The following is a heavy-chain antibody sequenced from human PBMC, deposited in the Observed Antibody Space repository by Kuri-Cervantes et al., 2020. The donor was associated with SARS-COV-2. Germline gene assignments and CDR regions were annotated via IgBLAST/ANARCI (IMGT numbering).Heavy chain of an antibody. J-gene: IGHJ6*03. CDR2: MWYDGTNK. CDR3: ARMLGSSSYLGYYYYSYIDV. Sequence: GESLKISCAASGFIFSKFGMHWVRQAPGKGLEWVAVMWYDGTNKNYADSVKGRFSISRDNSKDTLYLQMNSLRAEDTAVYYCARMLGSSSYLGYYYYSYIDVWGKGTTVTVSS. V-gene: IGHV3-33*01. CDR1: GFIFSKFG. D-gene: IGHD6-6*01.